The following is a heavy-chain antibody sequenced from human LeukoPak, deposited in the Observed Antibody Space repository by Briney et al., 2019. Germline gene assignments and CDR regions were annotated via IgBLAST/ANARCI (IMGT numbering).Heavy chain of an antibody. V-gene: IGHV4-34*01. J-gene: IGHJ4*02. CDR2: IHHSGST. Sequence: PSETLSLTCAIYGGSFSGYYWSWIRQPPGEGLEWIGEIHHSGSTNYNPSLKSRVTMSVDTSKNQFSLKLSSVTAADTAVYYCARRLIVGATPVFDYWGQGTLVTVSS. D-gene: IGHD1-26*01. CDR1: GGSFSGYY. CDR3: ARRLIVGATPVFDY.